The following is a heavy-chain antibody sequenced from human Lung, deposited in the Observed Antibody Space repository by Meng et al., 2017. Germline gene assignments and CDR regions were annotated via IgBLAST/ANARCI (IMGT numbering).Heavy chain of an antibody. D-gene: IGHD3-10*01. V-gene: IGHV3-23*04. Sequence: EVQLVEGGGGLVQPGGSLRLSCAASGFSFSSYAMSWVRHAPGKGLEWVSALSGGGFTTYYADSVKGRFAISRHNSKNTLYLQMNSLRAEDTALYYCAKYSYGLGDYLDYWGQGALVTVSS. CDR2: LSGGGFTT. CDR3: AKYSYGLGDYLDY. CDR1: GFSFSSYA. J-gene: IGHJ4*02.